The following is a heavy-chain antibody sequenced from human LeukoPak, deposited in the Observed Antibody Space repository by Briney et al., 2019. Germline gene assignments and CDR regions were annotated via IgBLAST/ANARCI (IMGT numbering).Heavy chain of an antibody. CDR2: ISSSSSTI. CDR3: ARESPYYDILTGYEKGPGDY. CDR1: GFTFSSYE. J-gene: IGHJ4*02. Sequence: PGGSLRLSCAASGFTFSSYEMNWVRQAPGKGLEWVSYISSSSSTIYYADSVKGRFTISRDNSKNTLYLQMNSLRAEDTAVYYCARESPYYDILTGYEKGPGDYWGQGTLVTVSS. V-gene: IGHV3-48*01. D-gene: IGHD3-9*01.